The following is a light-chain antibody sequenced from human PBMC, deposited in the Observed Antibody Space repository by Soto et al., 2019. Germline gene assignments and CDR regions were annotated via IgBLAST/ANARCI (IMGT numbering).Light chain of an antibody. CDR1: QSVPSTY. Sequence: VLSQSPAILSLSPGERATLSCRASQSVPSTYFAWYQQKAGQPPRLLISGTSNRATGIPDRFSGSGSGTDFTLTISRLEPEDFAVYYCQRYGSSPPHTFGQGTRLEIK. CDR2: GTS. CDR3: QRYGSSPPHT. V-gene: IGKV3-20*01. J-gene: IGKJ2*01.